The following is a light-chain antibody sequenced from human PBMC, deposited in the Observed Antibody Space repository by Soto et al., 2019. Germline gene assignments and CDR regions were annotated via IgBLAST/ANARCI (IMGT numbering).Light chain of an antibody. CDR2: GAS. CDR3: QQYGSSSYT. J-gene: IGKJ2*01. Sequence: EIVLTQSPGTLSLSPGERATLSCRASQSVISRYLAWYQQKPGQAPRLLIYGASSRATGIPARFSGSGSVTDFTLTISGLEPEDFAVYYCQQYGSSSYTFGQGTKLEIK. CDR1: QSVISRY. V-gene: IGKV3-20*01.